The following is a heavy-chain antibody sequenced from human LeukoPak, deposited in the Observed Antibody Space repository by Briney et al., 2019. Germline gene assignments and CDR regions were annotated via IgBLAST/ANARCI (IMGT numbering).Heavy chain of an antibody. D-gene: IGHD2-15*01. CDR2: ISDSGGST. CDR3: VRGYSFGPYGMDV. Sequence: GGSLRLSYSASGFPFSSYAMHWVRQAPGKGLDYVSAISDSGGSTYYADSVKGRFTISRDNSKNTLYLQMSSLRAEDTAVYFCVRGYSFGPYGMDVWGQGTTVTVSS. V-gene: IGHV3-64D*09. CDR1: GFPFSSYA. J-gene: IGHJ6*02.